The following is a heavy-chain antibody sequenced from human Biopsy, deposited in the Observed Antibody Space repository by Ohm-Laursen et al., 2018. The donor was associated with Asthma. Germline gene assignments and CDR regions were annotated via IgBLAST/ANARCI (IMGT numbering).Heavy chain of an antibody. J-gene: IGHJ6*02. CDR1: GGTFGNYA. CDR2: ISPVFGST. Sequence: SVKVSCKASGGTFGNYAISWVRRAPGLGLEWMGGISPVFGSTNIAQKFQGRVTISADIFTKTAYLEVSSLRSDDTAVYYCASPSSSREILYYYYNMDIWGQGTTATV. V-gene: IGHV1-69*06. CDR3: ASPSSSREILYYYYNMDI. D-gene: IGHD6-13*01.